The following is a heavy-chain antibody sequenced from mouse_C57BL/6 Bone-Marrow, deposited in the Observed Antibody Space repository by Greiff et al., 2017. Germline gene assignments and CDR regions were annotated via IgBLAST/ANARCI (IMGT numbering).Heavy chain of an antibody. CDR2: INPSSGYT. D-gene: IGHD2-1*01. CDR3: ARSDGNYVSWFAY. Sequence: VQLQQSGAELAKPGASVKLSCKASGYTFTSYWMHWVKQRPGQGLEWIGYINPSSGYTKYNQKFKDKATLTADKSSSTAYMQLSSLTSEDSAVYYCARSDGNYVSWFAYWGQGTLLTVSA. J-gene: IGHJ3*01. CDR1: GYTFTSYW. V-gene: IGHV1-7*01.